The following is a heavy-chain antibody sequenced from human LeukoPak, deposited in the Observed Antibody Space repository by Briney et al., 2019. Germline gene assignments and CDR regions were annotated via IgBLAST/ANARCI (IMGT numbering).Heavy chain of an antibody. V-gene: IGHV1-18*01. CDR1: GYTFTSYD. J-gene: IGHJ4*02. Sequence: ASVKVSCKASGYTFTSYDISWVRQAPGQGLEWMGHISGYNGNTIYAQKVQDRVTMTTDTSTSTAYMELRSLRSDDTAVYYCARWGGTYQTYFDYWGQGTLVTVSS. CDR2: ISGYNGNT. CDR3: ARWGGTYQTYFDY. D-gene: IGHD2-2*01.